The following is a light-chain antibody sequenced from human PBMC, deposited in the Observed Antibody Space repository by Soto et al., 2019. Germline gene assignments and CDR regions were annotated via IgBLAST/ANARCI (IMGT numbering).Light chain of an antibody. J-gene: IGKJ1*01. CDR3: QHRANGPWT. Sequence: EIVLTQSPATLSLSPGERATLSCRASQSFSTYLAWYQQKSGQAPRLLIYDISHRATGIPARFSGSASGTDFTITIRSREPEDFALYGCQHRANGPWTFGQGTKVEIK. CDR2: DIS. V-gene: IGKV3-11*01. CDR1: QSFSTY.